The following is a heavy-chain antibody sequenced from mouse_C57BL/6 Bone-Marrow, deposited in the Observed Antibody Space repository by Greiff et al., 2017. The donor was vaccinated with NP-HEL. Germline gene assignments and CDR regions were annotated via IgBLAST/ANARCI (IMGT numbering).Heavy chain of an antibody. J-gene: IGHJ4*01. V-gene: IGHV1-64*01. CDR2: IHPNSGST. Sequence: QVQLQQPGAELVKPGASVKLSCKASGYTFTSYWMHWVKQRPGQGLEWIGMIHPNSGSTNYNEKFKGKATLTVDKSSSTAYMQLSSLTSEDAAVYYCARRDYYGSKGDAMDYWGQGTSVTVSS. CDR1: GYTFTSYW. D-gene: IGHD1-1*01. CDR3: ARRDYYGSKGDAMDY.